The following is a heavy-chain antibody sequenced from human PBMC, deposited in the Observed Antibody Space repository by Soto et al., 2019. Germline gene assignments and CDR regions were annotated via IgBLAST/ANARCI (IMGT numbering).Heavy chain of an antibody. Sequence: EVQLLESGGGLVQPGGSLRLSCAASGFTFSSYAMSWVCQAPGKGLEWVSAISGSGGSTYYADSVKGRFTISRDNSKNTQSWQMNSLRAEDTAVYYCAKLIAASGHFDYWGQGILVTVSS. D-gene: IGHD6-13*01. CDR3: AKLIAASGHFDY. J-gene: IGHJ4*02. CDR1: GFTFSSYA. V-gene: IGHV3-23*01. CDR2: ISGSGGST.